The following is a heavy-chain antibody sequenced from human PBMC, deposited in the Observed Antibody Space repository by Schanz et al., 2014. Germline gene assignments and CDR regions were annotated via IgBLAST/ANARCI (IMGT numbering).Heavy chain of an antibody. J-gene: IGHJ4*02. V-gene: IGHV3-23*01. CDR1: GFTFSNHA. Sequence: EAHLLESGGGLVQPGGSLRLSCAASGFTFSNHALSWVRRAPGKGLEWVSGIGGSGDSAHYADSVKGRFIISRDNSKNTLYLLVNSLRAEDTAVYYCAKHVRSLTGNDYWGQGTLVTVSS. CDR3: AKHVRSLTGNDY. CDR2: IGGSGDSA. D-gene: IGHD3-9*01.